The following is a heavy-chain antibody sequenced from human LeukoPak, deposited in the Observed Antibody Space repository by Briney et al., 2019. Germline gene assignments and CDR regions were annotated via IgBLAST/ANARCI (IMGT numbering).Heavy chain of an antibody. CDR1: GFTFSSYS. CDR3: ARALIRGAFDP. D-gene: IGHD3-10*01. Sequence: GGSLRLSCAASGFTFSSYSMHWVRQAPGKGLEWVSSISSSSSSIYYADSVQGRFTISRDNAKNSLYLQMNSLRAEDTAVYYCARALIRGAFDPWGQGTLVTVSS. CDR2: ISSSSSSI. V-gene: IGHV3-21*01. J-gene: IGHJ5*02.